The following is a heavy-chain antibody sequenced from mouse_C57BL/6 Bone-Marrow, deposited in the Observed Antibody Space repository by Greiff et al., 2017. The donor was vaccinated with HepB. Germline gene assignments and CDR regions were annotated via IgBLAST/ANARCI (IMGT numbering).Heavy chain of an antibody. J-gene: IGHJ1*03. CDR1: GYAFSSSW. V-gene: IGHV1-82*01. Sequence: VKLVESGPELVKPGASVKISCKASGYAFSSSWMNWVKQRPGKGLEWIGRIYPGDGDTNYNGKFKGKATLTADKSSSTAYMQLSSLTSEDSAVYFCARAYSNGWYFDVWGTGTTVTVSS. CDR2: IYPGDGDT. CDR3: ARAYSNGWYFDV. D-gene: IGHD2-5*01.